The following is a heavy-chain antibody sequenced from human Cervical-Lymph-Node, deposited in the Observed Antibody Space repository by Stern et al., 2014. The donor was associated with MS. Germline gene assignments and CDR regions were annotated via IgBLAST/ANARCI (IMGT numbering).Heavy chain of an antibody. J-gene: IGHJ3*02. CDR2: IYPADSDT. V-gene: IGHV5-51*01. CDR1: GYTFDSYW. Sequence: EVHLVESGAEVKKPGESLKISCKGSGYTFDSYWIVWVRQMPGKGLEWMGAIYPADSDTRYSPSFQGQVSISADKSITTAYLQWSDLKASDTAMYFCARQDDALDIWGQGTMVTVSS. CDR3: ARQDDALDI.